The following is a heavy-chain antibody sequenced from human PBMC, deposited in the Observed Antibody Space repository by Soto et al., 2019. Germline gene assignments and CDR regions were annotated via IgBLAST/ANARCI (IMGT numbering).Heavy chain of an antibody. V-gene: IGHV3-30-3*01. CDR2: ISYDGSNK. J-gene: IGHJ2*01. CDR3: ARXLWXXDYXXGYFDL. Sequence: QVQLVESGGGVVQPGRSLRLSCAASGFTFSSYAMHWVRQAPGKGLEWVAVISYDGSNKYYADSVKGRFTISRDNSKNTLYLQMNSLRAXDTAXYYCARXLWXXDYXXGYFDLWGRGTLVTVSS. D-gene: IGHD4-4*01. CDR1: GFTFSSYA.